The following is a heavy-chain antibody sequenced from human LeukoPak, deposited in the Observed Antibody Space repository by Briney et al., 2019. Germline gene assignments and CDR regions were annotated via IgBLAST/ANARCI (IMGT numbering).Heavy chain of an antibody. D-gene: IGHD3-10*01. J-gene: IGHJ5*02. CDR3: ARDSGTTGEVKFDP. CDR2: ISGSGST. V-gene: IGHV4-4*07. Sequence: SETLSLTCTVSGGSINSYWSWLRQPAGKGLEWIGRISGSGSTTYNPSLKSRLRISIDTSKNQFSLKLMSVTAADTAVYYCARDSGTTGEVKFDPWGQGTLVTVSS. CDR1: GGSINSY.